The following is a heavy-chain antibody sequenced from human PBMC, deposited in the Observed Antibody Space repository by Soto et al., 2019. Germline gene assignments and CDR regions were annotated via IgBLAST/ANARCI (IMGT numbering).Heavy chain of an antibody. D-gene: IGHD3-3*01. Sequence: HPGGSLRLSCAASGFTFSSDGMHWVRQAPGKGLEGVAVISYDGSNKYYADSVKVLFTISRDNSKNTLYLQMNSLRAEDTAVYYCAKGGVWSGYYGPACGMDVWGQGPTVNVS. CDR1: GFTFSSDG. V-gene: IGHV3-30*18. CDR2: ISYDGSNK. CDR3: AKGGVWSGYYGPACGMDV. J-gene: IGHJ6*02.